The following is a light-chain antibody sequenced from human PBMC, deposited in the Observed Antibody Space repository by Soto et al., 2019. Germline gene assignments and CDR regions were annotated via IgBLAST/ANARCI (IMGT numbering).Light chain of an antibody. CDR2: KAS. J-gene: IGKJ5*01. CDR1: QSISCW. CDR3: QQYNSWT. V-gene: IGKV1-5*03. Sequence: DIQMTQSPSTLSASVGDRVTITCRASQSISCWLAWYQQKPGKAPKLLIYKASSLESGVPSRFSGSGSGTEFTLTISSLQPDDFATYYCQQYNSWTFGQGTRLEIK.